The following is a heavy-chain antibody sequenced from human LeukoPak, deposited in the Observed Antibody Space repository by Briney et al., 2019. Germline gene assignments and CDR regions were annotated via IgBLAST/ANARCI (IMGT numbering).Heavy chain of an antibody. D-gene: IGHD3-10*01. Sequence: ETLSLTCAVYGGSFSGYYWSWIRQPPGKGLEWVANIKQDGSEKYYVDSVKGRFTISRDNAKNSLYLQMNSLRAEDTAVYYCARDTYGSGSYDYWGQGTLVTVSS. V-gene: IGHV3-7*01. CDR1: GGSFSGYY. CDR2: IKQDGSEK. J-gene: IGHJ4*02. CDR3: ARDTYGSGSYDY.